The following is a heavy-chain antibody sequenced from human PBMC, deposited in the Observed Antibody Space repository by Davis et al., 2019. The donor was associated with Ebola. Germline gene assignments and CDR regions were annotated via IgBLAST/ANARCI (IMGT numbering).Heavy chain of an antibody. CDR2: INHSGST. CDR3: ARGGRNYFPY. V-gene: IGHV4-34*01. CDR1: GGSFSGYY. J-gene: IGHJ4*02. Sequence: SETLSLTCAVYGGSFSGYYWSWIRQLPGKGLEWIGEINHSGSTNYNPSLKSRVTISVATSKNQFSLKLSSGTAADTAVYYCARGGRNYFPYWGQGTLVTVSS.